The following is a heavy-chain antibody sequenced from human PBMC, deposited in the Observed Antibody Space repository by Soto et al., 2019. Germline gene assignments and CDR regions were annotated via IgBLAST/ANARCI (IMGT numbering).Heavy chain of an antibody. CDR2: ISGSGGST. V-gene: IGHV3-23*01. D-gene: IGHD1-1*01. CDR1: GFTFSSYA. CDR3: AKALYGTYYYYGMDV. Sequence: GGSLRLSCAASGFTFSSYAMSWVRQAPGKGLEWVSAISGSGGSTYYADSVKGRFTISRDNSKNTLYLQMNSLRAEDTAVYYCAKALYGTYYYYGMDVWGQGTTVTSP. J-gene: IGHJ6*02.